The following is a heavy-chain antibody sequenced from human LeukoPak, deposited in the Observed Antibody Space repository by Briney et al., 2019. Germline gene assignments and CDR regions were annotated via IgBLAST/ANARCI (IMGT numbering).Heavy chain of an antibody. Sequence: KSSETLSLTCAVYDGSFSSYYWNWIRQPPGKELEWIGDINHSGGTNYNPSLKSRVTISVDTSKNQFSLKLNSVTAADTAVYYCASTLTSGWPFDIWGQGTMVTVSS. V-gene: IGHV4-34*01. J-gene: IGHJ3*02. CDR1: DGSFSSYY. D-gene: IGHD6-19*01. CDR2: INHSGGT. CDR3: ASTLTSGWPFDI.